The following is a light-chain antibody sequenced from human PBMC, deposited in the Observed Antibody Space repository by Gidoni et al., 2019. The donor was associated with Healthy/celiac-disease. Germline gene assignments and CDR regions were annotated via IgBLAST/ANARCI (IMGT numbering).Light chain of an antibody. J-gene: IGKJ5*01. CDR2: AAS. Sequence: IQLTQSPSFLSASVGASVTITCRASQGISSYFAWYQQKPGKAPKLLIYAASTLQRGVPSRFSGRGSRTEFTLTISRLQPEDFATYCCQQLNSYPLTFGQGTRLEIK. V-gene: IGKV1-9*01. CDR3: QQLNSYPLT. CDR1: QGISSY.